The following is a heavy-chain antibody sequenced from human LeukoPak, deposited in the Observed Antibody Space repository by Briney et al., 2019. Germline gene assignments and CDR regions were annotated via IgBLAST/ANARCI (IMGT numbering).Heavy chain of an antibody. J-gene: IGHJ4*02. CDR1: GFTFSSYA. CDR2: MSYDGSNK. CDR3: ARGGNVVVPAAIRRYFDY. D-gene: IGHD2-2*01. Sequence: GGSLRLSCAASGFTFSSYAMHWVRQAPGKGLEWVAVMSYDGSNKYYADSVKGRFTISRDNSKNTLYLQMNSLRAEDTAVYYCARGGNVVVPAAIRRYFDYWGQGTLVTVSS. V-gene: IGHV3-30-3*01.